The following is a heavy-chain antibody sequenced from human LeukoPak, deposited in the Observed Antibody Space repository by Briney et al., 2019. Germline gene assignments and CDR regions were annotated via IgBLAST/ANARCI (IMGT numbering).Heavy chain of an antibody. CDR2: ISSSGSTI. D-gene: IGHD3-9*01. Sequence: GGSLRLSCAASGFTFSRFEMKWVRQAPGKGLEWVSYISSSGSTIYYADSVKGRFTISRDNAKNSLYLQMNSLRAEDTAIYYCARERYYDILTGYTYWGQGTLVTVSS. CDR1: GFTFSRFE. J-gene: IGHJ4*02. CDR3: ARERYYDILTGYTY. V-gene: IGHV3-48*03.